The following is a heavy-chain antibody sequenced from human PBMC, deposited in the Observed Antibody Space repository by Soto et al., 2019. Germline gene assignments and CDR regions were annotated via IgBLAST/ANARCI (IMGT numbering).Heavy chain of an antibody. CDR1: GCSISRYY. J-gene: IGHJ6*02. V-gene: IGHV4-59*01. D-gene: IGHD2-21*02. CDR3: ARDLWGYCGTDCYPLDV. Sequence: SETLSLTCTVSGCSISRYYWSWIRQHPGKGLEWIGYLYNAGSTIYNPSLKSRVTISVDMSQNQFSLNLNYVTAADTAVYYCARDLWGYCGTDCYPLDVWGQGTTVTVSS. CDR2: LYNAGST.